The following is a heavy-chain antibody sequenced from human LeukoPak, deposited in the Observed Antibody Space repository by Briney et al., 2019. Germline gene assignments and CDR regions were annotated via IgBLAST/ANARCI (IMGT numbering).Heavy chain of an antibody. V-gene: IGHV3-23*01. D-gene: IGHD2-15*01. CDR1: GFTFSNYA. J-gene: IGHJ4*02. CDR2: ISGSGGST. CDR3: AKGILSVNDY. Sequence: GGSLRLSCAASGFTFSNYAMSWVRQAPGKALEWVSVISGSGGSTYYADSVKGRFTISRDNSKNTLFLQMNSLRAEDTAVYYCAKGILSVNDYWGQGTLVTVSS.